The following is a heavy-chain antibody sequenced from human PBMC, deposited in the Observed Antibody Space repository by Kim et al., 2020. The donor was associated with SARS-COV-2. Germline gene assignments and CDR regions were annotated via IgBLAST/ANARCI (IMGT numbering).Heavy chain of an antibody. Sequence: GGSLRLSCIASGFTFNDHAMHWVRQAPGKGLEWVSGIMWNSGGTGYVDSVKGRFTTSIDTAKNSLYLQMNSLRPEDTALYYCTKDVLAGGADVWGQGTAVIVSS. D-gene: IGHD3-3*02. CDR2: IMWNSGGT. CDR1: GFTFNDHA. CDR3: TKDVLAGGADV. J-gene: IGHJ6*02. V-gene: IGHV3-9*01.